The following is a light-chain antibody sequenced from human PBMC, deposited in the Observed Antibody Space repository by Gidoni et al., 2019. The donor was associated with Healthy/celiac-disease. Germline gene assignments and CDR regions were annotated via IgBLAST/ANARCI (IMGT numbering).Light chain of an antibody. Sequence: DIQMTQSPSSLSASVGDRVTITCQASQDISNYLNWYQQKPGKAPKLLIYDASNLETGVPSRFSGCGSGTDFTFTISSLQPEDIATYYCQQYDNLLPYTFGQGTELEIK. CDR2: DAS. CDR1: QDISNY. CDR3: QQYDNLLPYT. V-gene: IGKV1-33*01. J-gene: IGKJ2*01.